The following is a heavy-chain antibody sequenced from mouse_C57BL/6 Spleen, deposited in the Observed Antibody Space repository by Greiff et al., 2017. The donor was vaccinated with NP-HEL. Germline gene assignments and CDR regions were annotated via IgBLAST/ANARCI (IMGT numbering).Heavy chain of an antibody. Sequence: QVTLKVSGPGILQSSQTLSLTCSFSGFSLSTSGMGVSWIRQPSAKGLPWLAHIYLYADKRYTPSLKPRLTISKDTSRNQVFLKITSVDTADTATYYCARRRGVYYGNYDYFDYWGQGTTLTVSS. CDR3: ARRRGVYYGNYDYFDY. V-gene: IGHV8-12*01. D-gene: IGHD2-1*01. CDR2: IYLYADK. J-gene: IGHJ2*01. CDR1: GFSLSTSGMG.